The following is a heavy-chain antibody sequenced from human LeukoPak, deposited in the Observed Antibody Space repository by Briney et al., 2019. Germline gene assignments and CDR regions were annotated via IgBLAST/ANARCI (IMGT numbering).Heavy chain of an antibody. CDR3: ARTHIVVVTASPTGNWFDP. D-gene: IGHD2-21*02. V-gene: IGHV3-48*04. J-gene: IGHJ5*02. CDR1: GFTFSSYS. CDR2: ISSSGSTI. Sequence: GGSLRLSCAVSGFTFSSYSMNWVRQAPGKGLEWVSYISSSGSTIYYADSVKGRFTISRDNAKNSLYLQMNSLRAEDTAVYYCARTHIVVVTASPTGNWFDPWGQGTPVTVSS.